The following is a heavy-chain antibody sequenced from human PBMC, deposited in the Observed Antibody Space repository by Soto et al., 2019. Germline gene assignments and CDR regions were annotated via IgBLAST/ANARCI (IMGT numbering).Heavy chain of an antibody. CDR2: IYHSGST. CDR3: ARVGIVATIDY. V-gene: IGHV4-30-2*01. D-gene: IGHD5-12*01. J-gene: IGHJ4*02. CDR1: GGSISSGGYS. Sequence: QLQLQESGSGLVKPSQTLSLTCAVSGGSISSGGYSWSWIRQPPGKGLEWIGYIYHSGSTYYNPSLRRRVRISVDRSKNQFSLKLSYLTAADTAVYYCARVGIVATIDYWGQGTLVTASS.